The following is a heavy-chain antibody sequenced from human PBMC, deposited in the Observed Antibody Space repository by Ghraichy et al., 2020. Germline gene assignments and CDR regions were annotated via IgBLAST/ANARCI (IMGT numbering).Heavy chain of an antibody. CDR1: GGTFSSYA. Sequence: SVKVSCKASGGTFSSYAINWVRQAPGQGLEWMGGIIPIFGTANYAQKFQGRVTITADKSTSTAYMELSSLRSEDTAVYYCAGSRNAYYYYYGMDVWGQGTTVTVSS. CDR2: IIPIFGTA. V-gene: IGHV1-69*06. J-gene: IGHJ6*02. CDR3: AGSRNAYYYYYGMDV.